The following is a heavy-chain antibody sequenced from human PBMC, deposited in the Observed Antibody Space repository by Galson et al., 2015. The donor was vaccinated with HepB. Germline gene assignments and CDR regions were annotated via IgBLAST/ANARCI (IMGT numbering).Heavy chain of an antibody. V-gene: IGHV4-34*01. J-gene: IGHJ5*02. CDR2: INHSGST. CDR3: ARIVDYDILTGYYGTNLGDWFDP. Sequence: ETLSLTCAVYGGSFSGYYWSWIRQPPGKGLEWIGEINHSGSTNYNPSLKSRVTISVDTSKNQFSLKLSSVTAADTAVHYCARIVDYDILTGYYGTNLGDWFDPWGQGTLVTVSS. CDR1: GGSFSGYY. D-gene: IGHD3-9*01.